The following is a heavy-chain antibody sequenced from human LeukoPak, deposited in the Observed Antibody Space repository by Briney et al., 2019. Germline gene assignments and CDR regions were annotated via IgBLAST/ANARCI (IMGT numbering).Heavy chain of an antibody. D-gene: IGHD3-3*01. V-gene: IGHV1-2*02. J-gene: IGHJ4*02. CDR3: ARVAIFGVEVKGGGDY. CDR1: GYTFTGYY. CDR2: INPNSGGT. Sequence: ASVKVSCKASGYTFTGYYMHWVRQAPGQGLEWMGWINPNSGGTHYAQKFQGGVTMTRDTSISTAYMELSRLRSDDTAVYYCARVAIFGVEVKGGGDYWGQGTLVTVSS.